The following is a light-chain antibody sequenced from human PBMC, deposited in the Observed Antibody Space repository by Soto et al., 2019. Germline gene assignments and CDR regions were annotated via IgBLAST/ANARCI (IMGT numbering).Light chain of an antibody. J-gene: IGKJ1*01. CDR3: QQYKNWPRT. V-gene: IGKV3-15*01. Sequence: MTQSPSTLSASVGDRVTVTFRASQSVDINLAWYQQKPGQAPRLLIYGASTRATDMPGTFSGRGSGTEFTLTISSLQSEDFAVYYCQQYKNWPRTFGQGTKVDIK. CDR1: QSVDIN. CDR2: GAS.